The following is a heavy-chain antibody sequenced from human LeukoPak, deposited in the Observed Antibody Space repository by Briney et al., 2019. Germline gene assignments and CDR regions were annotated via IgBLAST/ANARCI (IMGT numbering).Heavy chain of an antibody. CDR3: AKESGKFDY. V-gene: IGHV3-43*02. Sequence: SGGSLRLSCVASGLNFDDSAMHWVRQAPGKGLEWVSLISADGGSTFSADSVKGRFSISRDNSKNSLYLQMNSLRSEDTAMYYCAKESGKFDYWGQGTLVAVS. J-gene: IGHJ4*02. CDR2: ISADGGST. CDR1: GLNFDDSA.